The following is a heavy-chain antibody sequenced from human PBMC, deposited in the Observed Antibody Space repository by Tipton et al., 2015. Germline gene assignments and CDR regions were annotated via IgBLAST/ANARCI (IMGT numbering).Heavy chain of an antibody. CDR1: GYIFTDYG. Sequence: QTGPEVKKLGASVKVSCKASGYIFTDYGITWVRQAPGQGIEWLGWISVYNGNTNYAEKLQGRVTLTTDTSTGTAYMELRSLRSDDTAVYYCARDGYNSNYFDYWGQGTLVTVSS. J-gene: IGHJ4*02. V-gene: IGHV1-18*01. D-gene: IGHD5-24*01. CDR2: ISVYNGNT. CDR3: ARDGYNSNYFDY.